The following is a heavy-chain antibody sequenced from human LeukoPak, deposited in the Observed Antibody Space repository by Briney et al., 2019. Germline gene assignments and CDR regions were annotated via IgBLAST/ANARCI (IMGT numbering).Heavy chain of an antibody. V-gene: IGHV3-15*01. CDR1: GLTFSDAW. Sequence: PGGSLRFSCVLSGLTFSDAWMSWVRQAPGKGMEWVGRIRNDRITDYAAPVQGRFSISRDNSKNTFYLQMNSLRTEDTGMYFCTWLATFFTVDYWGQGTLVTVSS. J-gene: IGHJ4*02. D-gene: IGHD5-12*01. CDR3: TWLATFFTVDY. CDR2: IRNDRIT.